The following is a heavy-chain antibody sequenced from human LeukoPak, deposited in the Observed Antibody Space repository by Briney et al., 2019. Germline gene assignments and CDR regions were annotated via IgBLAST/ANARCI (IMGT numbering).Heavy chain of an antibody. J-gene: IGHJ4*02. CDR2: FDPEDGET. Sequence: ASVKVSCKVSGYTLTELSMHWVRQAPGKGLEWMGGFDPEDGETIYAQKFQGRVTMTEDTSIDTAYMELSSLRSEDTAVYYCATVDSSSWYYFDYWGQGTPVTVSS. D-gene: IGHD6-13*01. CDR3: ATVDSSSWYYFDY. V-gene: IGHV1-24*01. CDR1: GYTLTELS.